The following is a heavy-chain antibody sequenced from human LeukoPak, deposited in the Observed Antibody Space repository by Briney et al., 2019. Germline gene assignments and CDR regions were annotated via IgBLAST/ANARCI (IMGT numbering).Heavy chain of an antibody. CDR2: INPNSGGT. CDR3: ARHWAMVRGVINWFDP. J-gene: IGHJ5*02. CDR1: GYTFTGYY. D-gene: IGHD3-10*01. Sequence: ASVKVSCKASGYTFTGYYMHWVRQAPGQGIEWMGRINPNSGGTNYAQKFQGRVTMTRDTSISTAYMELSRLRSDDTAVYYCARHWAMVRGVINWFDPWGQGTLVTVSS. V-gene: IGHV1-2*06.